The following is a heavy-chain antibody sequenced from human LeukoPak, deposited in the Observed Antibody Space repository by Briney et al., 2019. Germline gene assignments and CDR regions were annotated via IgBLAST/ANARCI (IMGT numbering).Heavy chain of an antibody. CDR1: GYSISSGYY. D-gene: IGHD3-22*01. V-gene: IGHV4-38-2*01. CDR3: ARHPLAYYESSRYAGTHFDC. J-gene: IGHJ4*02. Sequence: SETLSLTCAVSGYSISSGYYWGWIRQPPGKGLEWIGGLYHSGNPYYNPSLKSRVTISVDTSKNQFSLRLRSVTAADTAVYYCARHPLAYYESSRYAGTHFDCWGQGTLVTVSS. CDR2: LYHSGNP.